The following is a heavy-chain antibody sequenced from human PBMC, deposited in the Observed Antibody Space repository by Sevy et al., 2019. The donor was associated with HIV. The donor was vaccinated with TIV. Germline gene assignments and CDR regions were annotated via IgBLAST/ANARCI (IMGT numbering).Heavy chain of an antibody. CDR2: MYHRGTT. CDR3: AAAAGTDVVGYYFGS. CDR1: GDSIISSHW. V-gene: IGHV4-4*02. D-gene: IGHD6-25*01. Sequence: SETLSLTCTVSGDSIISSHWWSWVRQTPGKGLEWIGDMYHRGTTNYNPSLKSRVIISVDKSKNQFSLKLTSVTGADTAVYYCAAAAGTDVVGYYFGSWGQGTLVTVSS. J-gene: IGHJ4*02.